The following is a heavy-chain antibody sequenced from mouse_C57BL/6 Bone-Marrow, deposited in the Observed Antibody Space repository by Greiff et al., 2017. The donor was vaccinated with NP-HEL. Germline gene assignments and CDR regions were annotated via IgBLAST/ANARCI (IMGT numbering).Heavy chain of an antibody. Sequence: EVQLQQSGTVLARPGASVKMSCKTSGYTFTSYWMHWVKQRPGQGLEWIGAIYPGNSDTSYNQKFKGKAKLTAVTSASTAYMELSSLTNEDSAVYYCTPYYGSREFAYWGQGTLVTVSA. V-gene: IGHV1-5*01. CDR2: IYPGNSDT. CDR3: TPYYGSREFAY. D-gene: IGHD1-1*01. CDR1: GYTFTSYW. J-gene: IGHJ3*01.